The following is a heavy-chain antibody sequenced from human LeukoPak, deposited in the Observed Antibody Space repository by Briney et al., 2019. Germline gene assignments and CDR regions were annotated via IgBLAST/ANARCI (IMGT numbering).Heavy chain of an antibody. D-gene: IGHD6-19*01. V-gene: IGHV1-2*02. CDR2: INPNSGGT. Sequence: ASVKVSCKASGYTFTGYYMHWVRQAPGQGLEWMGWINPNSGGTNYAQKFQGRVTMTRDTSISTAYMELSRLRSDDTAVYYCANFSSGVPRRFDYWGQGTLVTVSS. CDR1: GYTFTGYY. J-gene: IGHJ4*02. CDR3: ANFSSGVPRRFDY.